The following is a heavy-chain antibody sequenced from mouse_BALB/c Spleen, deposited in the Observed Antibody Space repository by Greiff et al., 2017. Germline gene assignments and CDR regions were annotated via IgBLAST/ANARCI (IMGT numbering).Heavy chain of an antibody. CDR3: ARPFYYGSSYNFDY. V-gene: IGHV5-6*01. J-gene: IGHJ2*01. CDR1: GFTFSSYG. D-gene: IGHD1-1*01. Sequence: EVQRVESGGDLVKPGGSLKLSCAASGFTFSSYGMSWVRQTPDKRLEWVATISSGGSYTYYPDSVKGRFTISRDNAKNTLYLQMSSLKSEDTAMYYCARPFYYGSSYNFDYWGQGTTLTVSS. CDR2: ISSGGSYT.